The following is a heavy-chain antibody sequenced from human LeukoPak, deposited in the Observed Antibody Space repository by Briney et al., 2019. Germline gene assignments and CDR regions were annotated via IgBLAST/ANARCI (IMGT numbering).Heavy chain of an antibody. CDR2: ISGSGGST. CDR1: GFTFSSYA. Sequence: GGSLRLSCAASGFTFSSYAMSWVRQAPGKGLEWVSAISGSGGSTYYADSVKGRFTISRDNSKSTLYLQMNSLRAEDTAVYYCAKAIPSFYDYVWGSYRPYYFDYWGQGTLVTVSS. J-gene: IGHJ4*02. V-gene: IGHV3-23*01. CDR3: AKAIPSFYDYVWGSYRPYYFDY. D-gene: IGHD3-16*02.